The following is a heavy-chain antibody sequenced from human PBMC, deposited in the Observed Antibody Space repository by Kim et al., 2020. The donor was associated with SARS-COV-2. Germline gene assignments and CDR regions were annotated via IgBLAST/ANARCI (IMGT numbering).Heavy chain of an antibody. CDR3: AREFPSPVVVTVYGMDV. CDR1: GYTFTSYY. D-gene: IGHD2-21*02. CDR2: INPSGGST. J-gene: IGHJ6*02. Sequence: ASVKVSCKASGYTFTSYYMHWVRQAPGQGLEWMGIINPSGGSTSYAQKFQGRVTMTRDTSTSTVYMELSSLRSEDTAVYYCAREFPSPVVVTVYGMDVWGQVTTVTVSS. V-gene: IGHV1-46*01.